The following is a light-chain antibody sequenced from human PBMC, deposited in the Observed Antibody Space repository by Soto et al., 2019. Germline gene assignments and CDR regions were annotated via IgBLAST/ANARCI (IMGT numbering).Light chain of an antibody. CDR1: QGISSY. CDR2: DAS. CDR3: QQYNSYPWT. V-gene: IGKV1-9*01. J-gene: IGKJ1*01. Sequence: DIQLTQSPSFLSASVGDRVTITCRASQGISSYLGWYQQKPGKAPKLLIYDASSLKSGVPSRFSGSGSGTEFTLTISSLQPDDFATYYCQQYNSYPWTFGQGTKVDIK.